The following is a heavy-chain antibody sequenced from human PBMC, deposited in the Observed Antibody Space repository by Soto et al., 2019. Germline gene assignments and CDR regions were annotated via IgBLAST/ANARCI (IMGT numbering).Heavy chain of an antibody. V-gene: IGHV1-18*04. CDR3: ARSLYDFWRRYPSAEYFQH. CDR1: GYTFTSYG. D-gene: IGHD3-3*01. Sequence: ASVKVSCKASGYTFTSYGISWVRQAPGQGLEWMGWISAYNGNTNYAQKLQGRVTMTTDTSTSTAYMELRSLRSDDTAVYYCARSLYDFWRRYPSAEYFQHWGQGTLVTVS. CDR2: ISAYNGNT. J-gene: IGHJ1*01.